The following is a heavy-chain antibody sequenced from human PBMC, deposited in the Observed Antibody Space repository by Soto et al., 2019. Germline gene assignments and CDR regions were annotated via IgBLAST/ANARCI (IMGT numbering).Heavy chain of an antibody. Sequence: QITLKESGPTLVKPTQTLTLTCTFSGFSFSTTGVGVGWIRQPPGKALEWLALIYWDDDKRYSPSLKSRLTITXVTXKXRVVLTMTNMDPVDTATYYCAHRQAQGIGLAGTFDSWGQGTLVTVSS. J-gene: IGHJ4*02. CDR3: AHRQAQGIGLAGTFDS. V-gene: IGHV2-5*02. D-gene: IGHD6-19*01. CDR1: GFSFSTTGVG. CDR2: IYWDDDK.